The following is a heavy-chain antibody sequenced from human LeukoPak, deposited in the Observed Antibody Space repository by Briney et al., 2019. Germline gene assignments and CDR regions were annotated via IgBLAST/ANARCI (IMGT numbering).Heavy chain of an antibody. CDR1: GGSISSGSYY. CDR2: IYYSGST. J-gene: IGHJ4*02. V-gene: IGHV4-39*01. Sequence: SSETLSLTCTVSGGSISSGSYYWGWIRQPPGKGLEWIGSIYYSGSTYYNPSLKSRVTISVDTSKNQFSLKLSSVTAADTAVYYCAALRFLEWLFWYWGQGTLVTVSS. D-gene: IGHD3-3*01. CDR3: AALRFLEWLFWY.